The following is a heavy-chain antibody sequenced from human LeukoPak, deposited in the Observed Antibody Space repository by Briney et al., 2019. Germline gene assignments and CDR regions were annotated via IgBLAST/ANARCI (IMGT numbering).Heavy chain of an antibody. J-gene: IGHJ6*03. CDR2: IYYSGST. CDR3: ARAVIAARRYYYYYYMDV. D-gene: IGHD6-6*01. V-gene: IGHV4-39*07. Sequence: SQTLSLTCTVSGGSISSGSYYWGWIRQPPGKGLEWIGSIYYSGSTYYNPSLKSRVTISVDTSKNQFSLKLSSVTAADTAVYYCARAVIAARRYYYYYYMDVWGKGTTVTVSS. CDR1: GGSISSGSYY.